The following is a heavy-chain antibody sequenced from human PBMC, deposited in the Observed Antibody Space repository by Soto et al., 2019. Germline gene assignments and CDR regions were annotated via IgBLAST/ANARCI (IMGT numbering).Heavy chain of an antibody. CDR3: ARGGIYDYIWGSYRHFDY. V-gene: IGHV4-31*03. Sequence: QVQLQESGPGLVKPSQTLSLTCTVSGGSISSGGYYWSWIRQHPGKGLEWIGYIYYSGSTYYNPSLKIRVTISVDTSKNQFSLKLSSVTAADTAVYYCARGGIYDYIWGSYRHFDYWGQGTLVTVSS. D-gene: IGHD3-16*02. CDR1: GGSISSGGYY. J-gene: IGHJ4*02. CDR2: IYYSGST.